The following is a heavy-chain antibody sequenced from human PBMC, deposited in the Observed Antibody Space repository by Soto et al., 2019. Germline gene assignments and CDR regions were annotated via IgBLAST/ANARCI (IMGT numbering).Heavy chain of an antibody. CDR3: ARDPYGGYIFDS. D-gene: IGHD5-12*01. Sequence: QVKLVESGGGVVQPGTSLRLSCAASGFLFRDYAMHWVRQSPAKGLEWLAVISFDGANIFYAGAAKGRFTISRDNSKQTLYLQLDSLRPEDTGVYFCARDPYGGYIFDSWGQGTQVTLSS. CDR1: GFLFRDYA. J-gene: IGHJ4*02. V-gene: IGHV3-30-3*01. CDR2: ISFDGANI.